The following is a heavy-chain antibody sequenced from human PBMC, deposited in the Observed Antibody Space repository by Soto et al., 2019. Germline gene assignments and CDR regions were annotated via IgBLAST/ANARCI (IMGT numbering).Heavy chain of an antibody. J-gene: IGHJ4*02. V-gene: IGHV4-4*02. CDR2: VFHTGNT. CDR3: ARKAWVRYLFDY. CDR1: GDSMTRSVW. Sequence: PSETLSLTCAVSGDSMTRSVWWTWVRQPPGKGLEWIGEVFHTGNTNYNPSLKSRVTMSVDKSTNEFSLKVTSVTAADTAIYYCARKAWVRYLFDYWGQGTPVTVYS. D-gene: IGHD2-2*02.